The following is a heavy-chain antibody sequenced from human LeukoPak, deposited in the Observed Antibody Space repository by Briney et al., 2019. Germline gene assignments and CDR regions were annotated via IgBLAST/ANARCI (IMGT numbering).Heavy chain of an antibody. V-gene: IGHV3-74*01. J-gene: IGHJ5*02. CDR1: GFSFSTYW. CDR3: TRRVDATRWYDP. D-gene: IGHD2-15*01. Sequence: GGSLRLSCAASGFSFSTYWMHWARQAPGEGLVWVSRINGDGSTTNYADSVKGRFTISRDNAKNTLYLQMNSLRAEDTAVYYCTRRVDATRWYDPWGQGTLVTVSS. CDR2: INGDGSTT.